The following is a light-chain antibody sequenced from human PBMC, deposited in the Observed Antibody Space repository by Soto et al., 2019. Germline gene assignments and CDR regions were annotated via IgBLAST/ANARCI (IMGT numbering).Light chain of an antibody. Sequence: ERVLTQSPGTLSLSPGERATLSCRASQSVTNRYLAWYQQKPGQAPRLLIYGASSRATGIPDRFSGSGSGTDFTLTISRLEPEDFALYYCQQYGSSPGTFGQGTKVDIK. CDR2: GAS. CDR1: QSVTNRY. CDR3: QQYGSSPGT. J-gene: IGKJ1*01. V-gene: IGKV3-20*01.